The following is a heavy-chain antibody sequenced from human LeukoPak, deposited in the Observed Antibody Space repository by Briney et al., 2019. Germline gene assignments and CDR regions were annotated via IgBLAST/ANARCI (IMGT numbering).Heavy chain of an antibody. V-gene: IGHV3-48*02. J-gene: IGHJ2*01. D-gene: IGHD6-19*01. CDR3: ARDAGYSSGWSHWYFDL. CDR1: GFTFSGYS. CDR2: ITGSGTTI. Sequence: GGSLRPSCAASGFTFSGYSLNWVRQAPGKGLEWVSYITGSGTTIYYADSVKGRFTISRDNAKNSLYLQMNSLTDEDTAVYYCARDAGYSSGWSHWYFDLWGRGTLVTVSS.